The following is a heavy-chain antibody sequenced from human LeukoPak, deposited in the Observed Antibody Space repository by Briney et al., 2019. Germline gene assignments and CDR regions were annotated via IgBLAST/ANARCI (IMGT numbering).Heavy chain of an antibody. CDR1: GFTFSNYG. V-gene: IGHV3-23*01. CDR2: ISGSGGNT. J-gene: IGHJ4*02. Sequence: GGSLRLSCAASGFTFSNYGMSWVRQAPGKGLEWVSTISGSGGNTYYADSVKGRFTISRDTSKTTLYLQTNSPRAEDTAVYYCAKDMYYDSSGPVFDYWGQGALVTVSS. CDR3: AKDMYYDSSGPVFDY. D-gene: IGHD3-22*01.